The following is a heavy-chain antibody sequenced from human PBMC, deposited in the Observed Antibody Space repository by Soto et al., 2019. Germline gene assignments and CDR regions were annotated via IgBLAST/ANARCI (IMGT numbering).Heavy chain of an antibody. J-gene: IGHJ5*02. Sequence: GGSLRLSCAASGFTFSSYSMSGVRQAAGKGLEWVSAISGSGGSTYYADSVKGRFTISRDNSKNTLYLQMNSLRAEDTAVYYCAKYDSSGYYASWGQGTLVTVSS. CDR2: ISGSGGST. V-gene: IGHV3-23*01. D-gene: IGHD3-22*01. CDR1: GFTFSSYS. CDR3: AKYDSSGYYAS.